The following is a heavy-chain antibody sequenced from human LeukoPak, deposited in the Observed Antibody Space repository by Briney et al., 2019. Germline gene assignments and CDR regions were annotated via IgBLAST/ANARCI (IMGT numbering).Heavy chain of an antibody. J-gene: IGHJ4*02. V-gene: IGHV4-4*09. D-gene: IGHD6-6*01. Sequence: SDTLPLTCTVSGGSISSYYWSWIRRPPGKGLGGIGYIYTGGSTHYNPSPKSRVAISVDTCKNQFSLKLSSVTAADTAVYYCARLNSSSSALLDYWGQGTLVTVSS. CDR2: IYTGGST. CDR3: ARLNSSSSALLDY. CDR1: GGSISSYY.